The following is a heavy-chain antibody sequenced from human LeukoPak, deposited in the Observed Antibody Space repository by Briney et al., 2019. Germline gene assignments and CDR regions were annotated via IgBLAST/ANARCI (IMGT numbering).Heavy chain of an antibody. CDR2: IYTSGGT. V-gene: IGHV4-61*02. D-gene: IGHD3-10*01. CDR3: ARGPVFSLERGSFDY. Sequence: SETLSLTCTVSGGSISSSSYYWGWIRQPPGKGLEWIGRIYTSGGTNYNPSLKSRVIISVDTSKNQFSLKLSSVTAADTAVYYCARGPVFSLERGSFDYWGQGTLVTVSS. CDR1: GGSISSSSYY. J-gene: IGHJ4*02.